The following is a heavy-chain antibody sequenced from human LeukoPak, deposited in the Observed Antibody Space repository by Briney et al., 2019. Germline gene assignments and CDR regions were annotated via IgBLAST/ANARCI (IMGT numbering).Heavy chain of an antibody. CDR1: GGSFSGYY. D-gene: IGHD3-22*01. CDR3: ARDKLDSYYYDSSGYSVFDY. Sequence: SETLSLTCTVYGGSFSGYYWSWIRQPPGQGLEWVGEINHSGSTNYNPSLKSRVTISVDTSKNQFSLKLSSVTPEDTAVYYCARDKLDSYYYDSSGYSVFDYWGQGTLVTVSS. J-gene: IGHJ4*02. CDR2: INHSGST. V-gene: IGHV4-34*01.